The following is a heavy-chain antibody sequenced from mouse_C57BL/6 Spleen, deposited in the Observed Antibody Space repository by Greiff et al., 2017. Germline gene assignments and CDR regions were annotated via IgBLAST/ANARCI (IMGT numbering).Heavy chain of an antibody. CDR3: AGITYTKAWFAY. CDR2: ILPGSGST. CDR1: GYTFTGYW. Sequence: QVQLQQSGAELMKPGASVKLSCKATGYTFTGYWIEWVKQRPGHGLEWIGEILPGSGSTNYNEKFKGKAKFTADKSSNTAYMQLGSLTTEYSAIYYCAGITYTKAWFAYWGQGTLVTVSA. V-gene: IGHV1-9*01. D-gene: IGHD2-4*01. J-gene: IGHJ3*01.